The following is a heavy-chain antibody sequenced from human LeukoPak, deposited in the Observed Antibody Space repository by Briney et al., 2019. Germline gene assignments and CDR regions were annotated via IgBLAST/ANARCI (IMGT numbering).Heavy chain of an antibody. CDR3: ARRRYYDSTGYFD. V-gene: IGHV4-39*02. CDR2: IYYSGRT. J-gene: IGHJ1*01. CDR1: GGFISSSSYY. Sequence: PSETLSLTCTVSGGFISSSSYYWGWIRQPPGKGLEWIGDIYYSGRTYYNPSLRSRVSISLGTSMNHFSLTLSSVTAADTAVYYCARRRYYDSTGYFDWGRGSLVIVSS. D-gene: IGHD3-22*01.